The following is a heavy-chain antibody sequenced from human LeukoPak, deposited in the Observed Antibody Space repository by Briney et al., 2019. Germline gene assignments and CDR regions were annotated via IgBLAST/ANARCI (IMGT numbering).Heavy chain of an antibody. D-gene: IGHD3-22*01. Sequence: SETLSLTCTVSGGSNSSSSYYWGWIRQPPGKGLEWIGSIYYSGSTYYNPSLKSRVTISVDTSKNQFSLKLSSVTAADTAVYYCARHLYDSSGYYGLDYFDYWGQGTLVTVSS. CDR1: GGSNSSSSYY. CDR2: IYYSGST. CDR3: ARHLYDSSGYYGLDYFDY. V-gene: IGHV4-39*01. J-gene: IGHJ4*02.